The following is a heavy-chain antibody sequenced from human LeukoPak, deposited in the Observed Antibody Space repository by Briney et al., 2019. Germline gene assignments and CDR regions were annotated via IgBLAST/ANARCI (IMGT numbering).Heavy chain of an antibody. V-gene: IGHV3-23*01. D-gene: IGHD3-3*01. J-gene: IGHJ4*02. Sequence: GGSLRLPCAASGFTFSTYAMSWVRQAPGKGLEWVSAISGSGGGGATSYADSVKGRFTISRDNSKNTLYLQMNSQRAEDTAVYYCARSFGYYSTSGYYYWGQGTLVTVSS. CDR3: ARSFGYYSTSGYYY. CDR1: GFTFSTYA. CDR2: ISGSGGGGAT.